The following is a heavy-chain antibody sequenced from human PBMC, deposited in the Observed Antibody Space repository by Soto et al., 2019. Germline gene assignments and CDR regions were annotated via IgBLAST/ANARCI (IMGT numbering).Heavy chain of an antibody. V-gene: IGHV3-48*02. J-gene: IGHJ6*02. CDR2: ISSSSSTI. Sequence: PGGSLRLSCAASGFTFSSYSMNWVRQAPGKGLEWVSYISSSSSTIYYADSVKGRFTISRDNAKNSLYLQMNSLRDEDTAVYYCAREGDRRITIFVDYYYGMDVWGQGTTVTVSS. CDR1: GFTFSSYS. CDR3: AREGDRRITIFVDYYYGMDV. D-gene: IGHD3-3*01.